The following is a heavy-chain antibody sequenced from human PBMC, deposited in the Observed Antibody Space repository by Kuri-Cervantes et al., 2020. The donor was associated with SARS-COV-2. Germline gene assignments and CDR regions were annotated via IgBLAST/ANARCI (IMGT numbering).Heavy chain of an antibody. V-gene: IGHV4-34*01. CDR1: GGSFSDYY. Sequence: GSLRLSCAVYGGSFSDYYWSWIRQPPGKGLEWIGEINQSGSTNYNPSLKSRGTTSVDTSKNQFSLKLSSVTAADAAVYYCARGGGVAIFGMVTTDYFDYWGQGTLVTVSS. CDR3: ARGGGVAIFGMVTTDYFDY. J-gene: IGHJ4*02. CDR2: INQSGST. D-gene: IGHD3-3*01.